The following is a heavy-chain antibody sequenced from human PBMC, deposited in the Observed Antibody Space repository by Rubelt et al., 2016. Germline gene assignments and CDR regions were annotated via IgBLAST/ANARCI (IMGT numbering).Heavy chain of an antibody. J-gene: IGHJ3*02. V-gene: IGHV5-51*01. CDR1: GCSFTSYW. CDR3: AGQGQVQSGDAFDI. CDR2: IYPGDPDT. Sequence: EVQLVQSGAEVKKPGESLKISCKGSGCSFTSYWIGWVRQMPGKGLEWMGIIYPGDPDTRYSPRCQGQVSIAADKSISTAYLQWSSLKASDTAMYYCAGQGQVQSGDAFDIWGQGTMVTVSS. D-gene: IGHD1-26*01.